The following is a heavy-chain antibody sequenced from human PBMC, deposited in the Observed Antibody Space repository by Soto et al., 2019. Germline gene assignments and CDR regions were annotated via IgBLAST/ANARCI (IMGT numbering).Heavy chain of an antibody. CDR3: AKDHGSSWYEIDY. CDR1: GFTFSNYA. Sequence: PGGSLRLSCAASGFTFSNYAVTWVRQAPVNGLECVSTISGICGSTYDADSVKGRFSISRCNSKNSGYLQMNSLRAEYTALYYCAKDHGSSWYEIDYWGQGTMVTVSS. D-gene: IGHD6-13*01. CDR2: ISGICGST. J-gene: IGHJ4*02. V-gene: IGHV3-23*01.